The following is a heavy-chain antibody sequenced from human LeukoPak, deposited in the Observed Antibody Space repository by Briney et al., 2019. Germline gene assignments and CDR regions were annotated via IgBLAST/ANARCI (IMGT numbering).Heavy chain of an antibody. V-gene: IGHV3-74*01. Sequence: PGGSLRLSCAASGFTFSSYWKNWVRQAPGKGLVWVSRIASDGSSTTYADSVKGRFTISRDNSKNTLYLQMNSLRAEDTAMYYCAKGSSAGRPYYFDYWGQGTLVTVSS. CDR1: GFTFSSYW. CDR2: IASDGSST. J-gene: IGHJ4*02. D-gene: IGHD3-10*01. CDR3: AKGSSAGRPYYFDY.